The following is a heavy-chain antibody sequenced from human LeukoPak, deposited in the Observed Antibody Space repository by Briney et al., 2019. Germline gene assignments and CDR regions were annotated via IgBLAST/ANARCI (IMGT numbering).Heavy chain of an antibody. V-gene: IGHV3-21*06. Sequence: PGGSPRLSCVGSGFTFGIHGMNWVRQAPGKGLEWVSFISTSSTYIKYADSLKGRFTVSRDNVKSSLYLQMSSLTAEDTAVYYCARDRCRNSDCPFDYWGQGTLVTVSS. CDR2: ISTSSTYI. CDR1: GFTFGIHG. CDR3: ARDRCRNSDCPFDY. J-gene: IGHJ4*02. D-gene: IGHD2-21*02.